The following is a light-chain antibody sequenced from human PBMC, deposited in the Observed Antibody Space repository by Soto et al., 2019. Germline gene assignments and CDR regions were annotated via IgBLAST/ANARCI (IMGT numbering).Light chain of an antibody. Sequence: EIVMTQSPATLSVSPGERATLSCRASQSVSSNLAWYQQKPGQAPRLLIYGASTRATGIPARFSGSGSGTEFTLTISSLQSEDFAVYYCQQYNNWPPTHRTFGQGTKVDI. V-gene: IGKV3-15*01. J-gene: IGKJ1*01. CDR2: GAS. CDR1: QSVSSN. CDR3: QQYNNWPPTHRT.